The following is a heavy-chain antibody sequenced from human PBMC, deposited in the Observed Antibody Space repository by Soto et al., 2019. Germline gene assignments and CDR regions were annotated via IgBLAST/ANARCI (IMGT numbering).Heavy chain of an antibody. CDR3: AKDRNHYGSGSYFDY. CDR2: ISGSADST. CDR1: GFAFNIYA. J-gene: IGHJ4*02. Sequence: EVQLLESGGGLVQPGGSLRVSCAASGFAFNIYAMSWVRQAPGKGLEWVSVISGSADSTNYADSVKGRFTISRDNPKNTVYLQMNSLRVEDTAVYYCAKDRNHYGSGSYFDYWGQGTLVTVSS. V-gene: IGHV3-23*01. D-gene: IGHD3-10*01.